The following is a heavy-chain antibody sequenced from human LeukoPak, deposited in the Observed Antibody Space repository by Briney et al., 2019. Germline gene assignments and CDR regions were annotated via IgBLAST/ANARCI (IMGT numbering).Heavy chain of an antibody. Sequence: ASVKVSCKSSGYSFTSHYIHWVRQAPGQGLEWMGRINPNGGSTTSAPKFQGRVTMTRDTSTSTVYMELRSLRSEDTAVYYCARGGFGLGVGTTRGLNWFDPWGQGTLVTVSS. CDR2: INPNGGST. D-gene: IGHD1-26*01. V-gene: IGHV1-46*01. CDR1: GYSFTSHY. CDR3: ARGGFGLGVGTTRGLNWFDP. J-gene: IGHJ5*02.